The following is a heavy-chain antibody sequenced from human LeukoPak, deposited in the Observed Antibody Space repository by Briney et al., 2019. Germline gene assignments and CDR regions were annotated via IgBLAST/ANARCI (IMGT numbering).Heavy chain of an antibody. J-gene: IGHJ4*02. V-gene: IGHV1-46*01. Sequence: ASVKVSCKASGYTFTSFYILWVRQAPGQGLEWMAIINPSGGTTRYAQKFQGRVTMTRDTSTSTVYMELSSLRSEDTAVYYCARDARPSYDTSGYYFPGDYWGQGTLVTVSS. D-gene: IGHD3-22*01. CDR2: INPSGGTT. CDR3: ARDARPSYDTSGYYFPGDY. CDR1: GYTFTSFY.